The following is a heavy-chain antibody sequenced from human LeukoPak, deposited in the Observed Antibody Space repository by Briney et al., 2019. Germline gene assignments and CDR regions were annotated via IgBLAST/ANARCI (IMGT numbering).Heavy chain of an antibody. CDR3: ARRGGDMPARGFMDV. V-gene: IGHV4-30-4*07. J-gene: IGHJ6*03. Sequence: SETLSLTCVVSGDPIASGGYSWSWIRQPPGKGLEWVGYIYDSGIAFYNPSLKSRVTMSVDTSKNHFFLNLRSVTAADTAVYYCARRGGDMPARGFMDVWGKGTTVTVSS. CDR1: GDPIASGGYS. CDR2: IYDSGIA. D-gene: IGHD3-16*01.